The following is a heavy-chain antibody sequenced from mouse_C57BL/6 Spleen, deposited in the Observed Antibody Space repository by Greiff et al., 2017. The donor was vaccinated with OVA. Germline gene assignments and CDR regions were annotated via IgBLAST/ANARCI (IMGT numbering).Heavy chain of an antibody. J-gene: IGHJ1*03. Sequence: EVHLVESWGGLVKPGGSLKLSCAASGFTFSDYGMHWVRQAPEKGLEWVAYISSGSSTIYYADTVKGRFTISRDNAKNTLFLQMTSLRSEDTAMYYCARDYSNYDWYFDVWGTGTTVTVSS. CDR2: ISSGSSTI. D-gene: IGHD2-5*01. CDR3: ARDYSNYDWYFDV. V-gene: IGHV5-17*01. CDR1: GFTFSDYG.